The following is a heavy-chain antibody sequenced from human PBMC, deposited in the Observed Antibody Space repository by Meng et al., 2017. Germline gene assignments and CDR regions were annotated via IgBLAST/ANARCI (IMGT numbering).Heavy chain of an antibody. CDR3: LDEAPRSDY. D-gene: IGHD1-1*01. J-gene: IGHJ4*02. CDR1: GFTFNNYW. Sequence: VGTGGGLVEPGGSRRLSCAASGFTFNNYWMHWVRQVPGKGLVWVSRISGDGSITNYADSVKGRFTISRDNAKNTLYLQMNSLRPEDTAVYYCLDEAPRSDYWGQGSLVTVSS. V-gene: IGHV3-74*01. CDR2: ISGDGSIT.